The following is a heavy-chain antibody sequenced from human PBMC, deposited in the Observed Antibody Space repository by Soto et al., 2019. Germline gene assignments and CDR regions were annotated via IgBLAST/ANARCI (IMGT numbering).Heavy chain of an antibody. Sequence: SVKVSCKASGFTFTSSAVQWVRQARGQRLEWIGWIVVGSGNTNYAQKFQERVTITRDMSTSTAYMELSSLRSEDTAVYYCADGWFGDYYGMDVWGQGTAVTVSS. V-gene: IGHV1-58*01. CDR1: GFTFTSSA. CDR3: ADGWFGDYYGMDV. D-gene: IGHD3-10*01. J-gene: IGHJ6*02. CDR2: IVVGSGNT.